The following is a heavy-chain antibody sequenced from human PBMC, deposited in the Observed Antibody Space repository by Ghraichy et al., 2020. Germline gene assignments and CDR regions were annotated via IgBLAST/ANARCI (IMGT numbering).Heavy chain of an antibody. CDR1: GFSLSTIGMR. CDR3: ARTTSSSWPYWYFDL. V-gene: IGHV2-70*04. CDR2: IDWDYDI. J-gene: IGHJ2*01. D-gene: IGHD6-13*01. Sequence: SGPTLVKPTQTLTLTCTFSGFSLSTIGMRVSWIRQPPGKALEWLARIDWDYDIFYTTSLRTRLTISKDTSKNQVVLTMTNMDPEDTATYYCARTTSSSWPYWYFDLWGRGTLVTVSS.